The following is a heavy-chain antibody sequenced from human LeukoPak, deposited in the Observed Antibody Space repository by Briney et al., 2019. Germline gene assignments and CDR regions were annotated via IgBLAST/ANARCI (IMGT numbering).Heavy chain of an antibody. J-gene: IGHJ4*02. CDR3: SRQGCTTTSCHTIDS. CDR2: INPADSER. CDR1: GYIFTNSW. D-gene: IGHD2-2*02. Sequence: GESLKISCKGSGYIFTNSWIGWVRQMPGKGLELMGIINPADSERRYSPSFQGQVAISVDKSISTAYLQWSSLKASDTAMYYCSRQGCTTTSCHTIDSWGQGSLVTVSS. V-gene: IGHV5-51*01.